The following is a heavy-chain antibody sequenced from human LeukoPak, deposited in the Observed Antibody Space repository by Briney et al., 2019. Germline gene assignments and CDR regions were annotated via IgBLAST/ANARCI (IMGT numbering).Heavy chain of an antibody. J-gene: IGHJ3*02. CDR1: GFTFSSYG. CDR3: ASGCSGGSCFDAFDI. D-gene: IGHD2-15*01. CDR2: ISSSSSYI. V-gene: IGHV3-21*01. Sequence: PGGSLRLSCAASGFTFSSYGMNWVRQAPGKGLEWVSSISSSSSYIYYADSVKGRFTISRDNAKNSLYLQMNSLRAEDTAVYYCASGCSGGSCFDAFDIWGQGTMVTVSS.